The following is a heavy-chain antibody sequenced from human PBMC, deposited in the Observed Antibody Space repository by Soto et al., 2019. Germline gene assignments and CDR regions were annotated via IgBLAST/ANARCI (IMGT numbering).Heavy chain of an antibody. J-gene: IGHJ4*02. CDR1: RITHSSYR. CDR3: ARVRVGATRGQFDY. CDR2: TSSSCSYI. Sequence: EGTLRLSCAPSRITHSSYRMKSNRQAPGKRVEWGPSTSSSCSYISYAESGKCRCTIARENAKSSLYRQMNSLRAEDTAVYYCARVRVGATRGQFDYWGQLTRVVVAS. V-gene: IGHV3-21*01. D-gene: IGHD1-26*01.